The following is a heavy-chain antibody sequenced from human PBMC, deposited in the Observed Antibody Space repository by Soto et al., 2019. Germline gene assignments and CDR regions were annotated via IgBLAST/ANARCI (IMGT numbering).Heavy chain of an antibody. J-gene: IGHJ2*01. CDR2: INPSDGST. CDR1: GYSFTSYY. CDR3: ARTLDARTKSWYFDL. V-gene: IGHV1-46*03. Sequence: QVQLVQSGAEVKKPGASVKVSCKASGYSFTSYYMHWVRQAPGQGLEWMGIINPSDGSTSYARKFQGRVTVTRDTSTSTVYLELSSLRSEDTAVYYCARTLDARTKSWYFDLWGRGTLVTVSS. D-gene: IGHD1-7*01.